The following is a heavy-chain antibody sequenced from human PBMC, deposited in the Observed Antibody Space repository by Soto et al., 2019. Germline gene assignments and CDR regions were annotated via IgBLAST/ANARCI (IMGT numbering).Heavy chain of an antibody. CDR1: GFTFTNSA. D-gene: IGHD6-19*01. V-gene: IGHV1-58*01. Sequence: ASVKVSCKASGFTFTNSAVQWVRQARGQRLEWIGWVVVGSGNTDYAQKFRERVTITRDTSTGTAYMELSSLRFEDTAVYYCARHGSDSGWFFFDPWGQGALVTVSS. CDR3: ARHGSDSGWFFFDP. J-gene: IGHJ5*02. CDR2: VVVGSGNT.